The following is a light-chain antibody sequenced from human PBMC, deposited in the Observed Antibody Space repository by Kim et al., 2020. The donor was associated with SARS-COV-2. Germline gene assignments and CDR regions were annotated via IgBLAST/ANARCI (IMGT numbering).Light chain of an antibody. V-gene: IGKV3-20*01. J-gene: IGKJ3*01. CDR3: QQYGRSLFT. CDR1: QSVRNNY. CDR2: GAS. Sequence: EIVLTQSPGTLSLSPGERATLSCRASQSVRNNYLAWYQQKPGQAPRLLIYGASSRATAIPDRFSGSGSGTDFTLTISRLEPDDFAVYYCQQYGRSLFTFGSGTKVDIK.